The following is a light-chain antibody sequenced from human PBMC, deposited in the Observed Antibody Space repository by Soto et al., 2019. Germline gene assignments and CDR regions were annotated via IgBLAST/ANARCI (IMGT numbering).Light chain of an antibody. CDR3: QQYKHWPPA. CDR2: GAS. Sequence: EMVMTQSPATLSVSPGERATLSCRASQSISSNLAWFQQKPSQGPRLLILGASTRATGVPARFSGSGSGTEFTLTISSLQSEDFAIYFCQQYKHWPPAFGGGTKVEI. CDR1: QSISSN. J-gene: IGKJ4*01. V-gene: IGKV3-15*01.